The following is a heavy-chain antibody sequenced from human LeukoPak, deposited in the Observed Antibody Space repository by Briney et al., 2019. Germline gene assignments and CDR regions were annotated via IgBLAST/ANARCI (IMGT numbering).Heavy chain of an antibody. CDR2: IKQDGSEK. CDR1: GFTFTGYW. J-gene: IGHJ3*02. D-gene: IGHD3-16*01. CDR3: AKDFHRLGEFDAFDI. Sequence: PGGSLRLSCAVSGFTFTGYWMSWVRQAPGKGLEWVANIKQDGSEKYYVDSVKGRFTISRDNAKNSLYLQMNSLRAEDTALYYCAKDFHRLGEFDAFDIWGQGTMVTVSS. V-gene: IGHV3-7*03.